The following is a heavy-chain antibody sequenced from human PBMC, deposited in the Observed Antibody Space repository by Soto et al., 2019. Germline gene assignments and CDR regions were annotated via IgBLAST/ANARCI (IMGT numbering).Heavy chain of an antibody. J-gene: IGHJ4*02. CDR1: GFTFSSYS. CDR2: ISSSSSYI. V-gene: IGHV3-21*01. Sequence: SGGSLRLSCAASGFTFSSYSMNWVRRAPGKGLEWVSSISSSSSYIYYADSVKGRFTISRDNAKNSLYLQMNSLRAEDTAVYYCASLQLVHFEYWGQGTLVTVSS. D-gene: IGHD6-13*01. CDR3: ASLQLVHFEY.